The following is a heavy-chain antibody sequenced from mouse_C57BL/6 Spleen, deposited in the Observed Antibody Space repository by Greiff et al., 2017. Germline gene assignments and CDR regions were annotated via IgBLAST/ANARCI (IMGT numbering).Heavy chain of an antibody. CDR1: GFSLTSYG. D-gene: IGHD2-2*01. CDR2: IWSGGST. V-gene: IGHV2-2*01. CDR3: AMVTYYYARDY. J-gene: IGHJ4*01. Sequence: VQLQQSGPGLVQPSQSLSITCTVPGFSLTSYGVHWVRQSPGKGLEWLGLIWSGGSTDYNAAFISRLSISKDNSKRQVFFKMNSQQADDTAIYYCAMVTYYYARDYWGQGTSVTVSS.